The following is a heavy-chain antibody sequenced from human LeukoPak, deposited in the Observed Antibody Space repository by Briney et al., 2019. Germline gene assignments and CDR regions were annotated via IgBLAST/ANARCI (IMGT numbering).Heavy chain of an antibody. CDR3: ARGQSSSWSGTPNY. J-gene: IGHJ4*02. CDR1: GYTFTSYD. D-gene: IGHD6-13*01. V-gene: IGHV1-8*01. Sequence: ASVTVSCKASGYTFTSYDINWVRQATGQGLEWMGWMNPNSGNTGYAQKFQGRVTMTRNTSISTAYMELISLRSEDTAVYYCARGQSSSWSGTPNYWGQGTLVTVSS. CDR2: MNPNSGNT.